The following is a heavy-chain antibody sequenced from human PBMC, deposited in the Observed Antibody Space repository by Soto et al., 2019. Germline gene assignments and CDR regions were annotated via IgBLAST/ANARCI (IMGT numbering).Heavy chain of an antibody. J-gene: IGHJ4*02. Sequence: EVQLLESGGGLVQPGGSLRLSCEASGFTFSICAMSWVRQAPGKGLEWVSGISGSGSSTYYADSVKGRFTISRDNSKKTLYLQMNSLRAEDTAAYYCAKVNSGSYYHFDYWGQGTLVTVSS. CDR1: GFTFSICA. CDR3: AKVNSGSYYHFDY. V-gene: IGHV3-23*01. D-gene: IGHD1-26*01. CDR2: ISGSGSST.